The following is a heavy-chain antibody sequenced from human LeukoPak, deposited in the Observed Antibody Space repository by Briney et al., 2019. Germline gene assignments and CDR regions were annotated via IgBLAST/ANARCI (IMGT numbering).Heavy chain of an antibody. CDR2: IYYSGST. Sequence: PSETLSLTCTVSGGSISSYYWSWIRQPPGQGLEWIGYIYYSGSTNYNPSLKSRVTMSVDTSKNQFSLTLTSVTAADTAVYYCARGITMLNTWGQGTLVTVSS. D-gene: IGHD3-16*01. J-gene: IGHJ4*02. V-gene: IGHV4-59*01. CDR1: GGSISSYY. CDR3: ARGITMLNT.